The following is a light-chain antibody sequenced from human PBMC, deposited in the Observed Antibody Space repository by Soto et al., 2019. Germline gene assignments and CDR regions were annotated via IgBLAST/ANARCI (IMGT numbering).Light chain of an antibody. CDR1: QSVSSD. V-gene: IGKV3-11*01. CDR3: QQRSTRGT. Sequence: EIVLTQSPATLSLSPGERATLSCRASQSVSSDLAWYQQKPGQAPRLLIYDASNRATGIPTRFSGSWSRTDFTLTIGSLEPEDFAVYSCQQRSTRGTFSGGTKVEIK. CDR2: DAS. J-gene: IGKJ4*01.